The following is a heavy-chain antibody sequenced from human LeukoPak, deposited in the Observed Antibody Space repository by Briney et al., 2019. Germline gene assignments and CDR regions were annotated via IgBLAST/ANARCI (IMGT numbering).Heavy chain of an antibody. CDR1: GFALSSYK. CDR2: ISPSSSYI. CDR3: AIDLPGGEYFDS. Sequence: PGGSLRLSCAASGFALSSYKMTWVRQAPGKGLEWVASISPSSSYIYYGVSVRGRVTVSRDNAKNSLFLQMTSLRAEDTAIYYCAIDLPGGEYFDSWGQGTLVSVSS. V-gene: IGHV3-21*01. D-gene: IGHD3-16*01. J-gene: IGHJ4*02.